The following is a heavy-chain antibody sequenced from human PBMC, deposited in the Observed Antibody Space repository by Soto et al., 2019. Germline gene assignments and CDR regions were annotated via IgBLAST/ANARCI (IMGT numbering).Heavy chain of an antibody. CDR2: IFHSAST. D-gene: IGHD1-1*01. CDR1: SGPISSLNW. CDR3: ARRSGTTFY. V-gene: IGHV4-4*02. Sequence: QIQLQESGPGLVKPSGTLSLTCAVSSGPISSLNWWSWVRQPPGKGLEWIGEIFHSASTNYNPSLRSRVDMSVDKSKNQFSLKVFSVTAADTALYFCARRSGTTFYWGRGTLVIVSS. J-gene: IGHJ4*02.